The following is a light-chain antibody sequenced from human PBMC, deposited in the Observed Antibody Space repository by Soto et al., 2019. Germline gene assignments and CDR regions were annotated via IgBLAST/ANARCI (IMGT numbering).Light chain of an antibody. CDR3: QQRSDWLPIT. CDR1: QSVSSN. V-gene: IGKV3D-11*02. CDR2: GAS. Sequence: EIVMAQSPATLSVSPGERATLSCRASQSVSSNLAWYQQKPGQAPRLLIYGASNRAAGIPARFSRSGAGTDFTLTINSLEPEDFAVYYCQQRSDWLPITFGQGTRLEN. J-gene: IGKJ5*01.